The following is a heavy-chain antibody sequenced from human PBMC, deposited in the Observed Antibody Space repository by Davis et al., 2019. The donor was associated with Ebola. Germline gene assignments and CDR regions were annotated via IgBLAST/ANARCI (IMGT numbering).Heavy chain of an antibody. D-gene: IGHD1-14*01. CDR3: ARWPERYYYYGMDV. CDR2: ISAYNGNT. CDR1: GYTFTSYG. Sequence: ASVKVSCKASGYTFTSYGISWVRQAPGQGLEWMGWISAYNGNTNYAQKLQGRVTMTTDTSTSTAYMELRSLGSDDTAVYYCARWPERYYYYGMDVWGQGTTVTVSS. J-gene: IGHJ6*02. V-gene: IGHV1-18*04.